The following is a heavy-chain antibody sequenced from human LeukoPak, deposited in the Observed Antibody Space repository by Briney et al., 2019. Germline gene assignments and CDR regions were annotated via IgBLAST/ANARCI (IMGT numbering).Heavy chain of an antibody. CDR2: IYYSGST. V-gene: IGHV4-39*01. D-gene: IGHD3-10*01. CDR1: GGSISSSTYY. Sequence: SETLSLTCSVSGGSISSSTYYWAWVRQPPGKGLEWIASIYYSGSTYYKESLKSRVTIYADTSKNQVSLKVSSVTAADTAVYFCAGVRGIISRNWFDPWGHGTLVTVSS. J-gene: IGHJ5*02. CDR3: AGVRGIISRNWFDP.